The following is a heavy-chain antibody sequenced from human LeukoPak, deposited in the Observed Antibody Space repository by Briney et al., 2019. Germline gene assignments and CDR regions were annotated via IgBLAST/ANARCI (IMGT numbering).Heavy chain of an antibody. CDR2: ISWNSGTI. J-gene: IGHJ4*02. D-gene: IGHD3-22*01. Sequence: GGSLRLSCAASGFMFGEYAMHWVRQAPGKGLEWVSGISWNSGTIGYADSVKGRFTISRDNAKNTLYLQMNSLRAEDTAVYYCARDYYYDIDYWGQGTLVTVSS. CDR1: GFMFGEYA. CDR3: ARDYYYDIDY. V-gene: IGHV3-9*01.